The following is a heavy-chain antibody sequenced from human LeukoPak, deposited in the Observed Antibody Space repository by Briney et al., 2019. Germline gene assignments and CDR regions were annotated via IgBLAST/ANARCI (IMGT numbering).Heavy chain of an antibody. D-gene: IGHD3-10*01. CDR2: IIPIFGIA. CDR1: GYTFTSYG. CDR3: AGTYYYGSGSYTPQYYYYGMDV. Sequence: GASVKVSCKASGYTFTSYGISWVRQAPGQGLEWMGRIIPIFGIANYAQKFQGRVTITADKSTSTAYMELSSLRSEDTAVYYCAGTYYYGSGSYTPQYYYYGMDVWGQGTTVTVSS. V-gene: IGHV1-69*04. J-gene: IGHJ6*02.